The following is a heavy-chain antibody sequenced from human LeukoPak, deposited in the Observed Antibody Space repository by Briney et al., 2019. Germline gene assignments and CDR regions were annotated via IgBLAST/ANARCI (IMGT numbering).Heavy chain of an antibody. V-gene: IGHV3-30*04. J-gene: IGHJ3*02. CDR3: AKPARTDAFDI. CDR1: GFSFSSYA. CDR2: ISSDGSSE. Sequence: PGGSLRLSCAASGFSFSSYAMHWVRQAPGKGLEWVAVISSDGSSEYYADSVKGRFTISRDNSKNTLYLQMNSLRAEDTAVYYCAKPARTDAFDIWGQGTMITVSS. D-gene: IGHD1-14*01.